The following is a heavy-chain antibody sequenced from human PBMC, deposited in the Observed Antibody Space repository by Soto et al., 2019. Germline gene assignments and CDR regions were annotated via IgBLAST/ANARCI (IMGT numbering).Heavy chain of an antibody. CDR2: IIPMFGTA. CDR1: GGTFSSYA. V-gene: IGHV1-69*01. CDR3: ARDSPVVVAATPRWFDP. Sequence: QVQLVQSGAEVKKPGSSVKVSCKSSGGTFSSYAFSWVRQAPGQGLEWMGGIIPMFGTANYAQKFQGRVTITADESTSTAYMELSSLRFEDTAVYYCARDSPVVVAATPRWFDPWGQGTLVTVSS. J-gene: IGHJ5*02. D-gene: IGHD2-15*01.